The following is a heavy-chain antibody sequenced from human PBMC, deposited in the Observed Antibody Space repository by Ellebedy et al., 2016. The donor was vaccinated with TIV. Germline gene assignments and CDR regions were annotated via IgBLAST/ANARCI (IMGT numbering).Heavy chain of an antibody. Sequence: SVKVSCXASGGTFSSYAISWVRQAPGQGLEWMGGIIPIFGTANYAQKFQGRVTITADESTSTAYMELSSLRSEDTAVYYCARGGWELNSPFDYWGQGTLVTVSS. D-gene: IGHD1-26*01. V-gene: IGHV1-69*13. J-gene: IGHJ4*02. CDR3: ARGGWELNSPFDY. CDR1: GGTFSSYA. CDR2: IIPIFGTA.